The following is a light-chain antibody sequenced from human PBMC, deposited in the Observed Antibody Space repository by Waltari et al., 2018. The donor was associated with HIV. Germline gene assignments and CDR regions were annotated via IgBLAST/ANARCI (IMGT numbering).Light chain of an antibody. CDR1: QSLLHSNGYNY. J-gene: IGKJ1*01. Sequence: IVMTQSPLSLPVTPGEPASISCRSSQSLLHSNGYNYLDWYLQKPGQSPQVLMYLGSSRASWVPDRFSGSGSGTDFTLKISRVEAEDVGVYYCLQTVQGWTFGQGTKVEIK. CDR3: LQTVQGWT. CDR2: LGS. V-gene: IGKV2-28*01.